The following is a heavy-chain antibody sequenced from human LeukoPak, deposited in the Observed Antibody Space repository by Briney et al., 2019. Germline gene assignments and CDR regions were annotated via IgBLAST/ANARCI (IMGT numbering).Heavy chain of an antibody. Sequence: GGSLRLSCAASGFPFSSYAMHWVRQAPGKALEYVSAISSNGGSTSYANSVKGRFTISRDNSKNTLYLQMGSLRAEDMAVYYCARSSIVVVSILDYWGQGTLVTVSS. CDR2: ISSNGGST. CDR1: GFPFSSYA. D-gene: IGHD2-2*01. J-gene: IGHJ4*02. V-gene: IGHV3-64*01. CDR3: ARSSIVVVSILDY.